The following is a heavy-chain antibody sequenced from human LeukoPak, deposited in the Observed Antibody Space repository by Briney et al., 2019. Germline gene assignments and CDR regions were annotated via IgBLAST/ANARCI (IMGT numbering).Heavy chain of an antibody. V-gene: IGHV3-7*01. J-gene: IGHJ4*02. Sequence: GGSLRLSCAASGFTFSSYWMSWVRQAPGKGLEWVANIKQDGSEKYYVDSVKGRFTISRDNAKNSLYLQMNSLRAEDTAVYYCARAGIVARRGGVLDYWGQGTLVTVPS. D-gene: IGHD6-6*01. CDR1: GFTFSSYW. CDR3: ARAGIVARRGGVLDY. CDR2: IKQDGSEK.